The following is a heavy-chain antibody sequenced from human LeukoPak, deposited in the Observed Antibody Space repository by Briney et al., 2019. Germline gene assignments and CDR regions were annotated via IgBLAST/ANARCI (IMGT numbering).Heavy chain of an antibody. D-gene: IGHD6-13*01. CDR1: GFTFSSYA. J-gene: IGHJ4*02. CDR3: ARDLLAAAGTNPDY. V-gene: IGHV3-21*01. CDR2: ISSSTSYI. Sequence: GGSLRLSCAASGFTFSSYAMNWVRQAPGKGLEWVSSISSSTSYIYYADSVKGRFTISRDNAKNSLYLQMNSLRAEDTAVYYCARDLLAAAGTNPDYWGQGTLVTVSS.